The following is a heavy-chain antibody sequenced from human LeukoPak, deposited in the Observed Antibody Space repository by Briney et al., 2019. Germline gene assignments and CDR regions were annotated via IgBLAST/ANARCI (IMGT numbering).Heavy chain of an antibody. J-gene: IGHJ6*03. CDR1: DGSISSYY. CDR2: IYYSGST. CDR3: ARASGSYYYYYMDV. D-gene: IGHD3-10*01. Sequence: PSETLSLTCTVSDGSISSYYWTWIRQPPGKGLEWIGYIYYSGSTNYNPSLKSRVTISVDTSKNQFSLKLSSVTAADTAVYYCARASGSYYYYYMDVWGKGTTVTVSS. V-gene: IGHV4-59*01.